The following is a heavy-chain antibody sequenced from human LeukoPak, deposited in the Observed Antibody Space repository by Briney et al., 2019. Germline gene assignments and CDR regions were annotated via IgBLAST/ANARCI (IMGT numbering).Heavy chain of an antibody. V-gene: IGHV1-18*01. D-gene: IGHD4-11*01. J-gene: IGHJ6*03. CDR2: ISAYNGNT. CDR3: ARSTTSGRFGAYYYYRQV. CDR1: GYTFTSYG. Sequence: ASVKVPCKASGYTFTSYGISWVRQAPGQGLEWMGWISAYNGNTNYAQKLQGRVTMTTDTSTSTAYMELRSLRSDDTTVYYCARSTTSGRFGAYYYYRQVWGKGTTVTVSS.